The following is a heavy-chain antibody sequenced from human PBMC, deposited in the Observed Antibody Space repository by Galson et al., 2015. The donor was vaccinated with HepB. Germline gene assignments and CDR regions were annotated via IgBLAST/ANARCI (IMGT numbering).Heavy chain of an antibody. CDR3: TRHKQLAAFDI. CDR1: GFTFSGSA. J-gene: IGHJ3*02. V-gene: IGHV3-73*01. CDR2: IRSKANSYAT. D-gene: IGHD6-13*01. Sequence: SLRLSCAASGFTFSGSAMHWVRQASGKGLEWVGRIRSKANSYATAYAASVKGRFTISRDDSKNTAYLQMNSLKTEDTAVYYCTRHKQLAAFDIWGQGTMVTVSS.